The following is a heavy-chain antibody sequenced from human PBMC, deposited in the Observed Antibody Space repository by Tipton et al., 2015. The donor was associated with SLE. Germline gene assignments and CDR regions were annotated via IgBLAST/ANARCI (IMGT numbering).Heavy chain of an antibody. D-gene: IGHD3-3*01. J-gene: IGHJ6*04. CDR2: INHSGGT. V-gene: IGHV4-34*01. CDR1: GGSFSGSY. CDR3: ARLQFIFGGMDV. Sequence: TLSLTCAVYGGSFSGSYWIWIRQPPGKGLEWIGEINHSGGTNYNPSLKSRVTISADTSNKQFSLMLSSVTAADTAVYFCARLQFIFGGMDVWGKGTTVTVSS.